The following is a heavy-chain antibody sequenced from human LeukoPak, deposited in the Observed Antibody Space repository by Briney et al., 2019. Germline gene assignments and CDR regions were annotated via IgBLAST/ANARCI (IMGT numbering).Heavy chain of an antibody. Sequence: GESLKISCKGSGYSFTSYWIGWVRQMLGKGLEWMGIIYPDDSDTRYSPSFQGQVAISADKSINTAYLQWSSLKASDTAIYYCARSLVANSFDYWGQGTLVTVSS. D-gene: IGHD5-12*01. CDR3: ARSLVANSFDY. CDR1: GYSFTSYW. CDR2: IYPDDSDT. V-gene: IGHV5-51*01. J-gene: IGHJ4*02.